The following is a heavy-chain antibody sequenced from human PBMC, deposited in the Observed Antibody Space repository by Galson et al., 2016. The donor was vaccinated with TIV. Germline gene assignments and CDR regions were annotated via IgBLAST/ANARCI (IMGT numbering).Heavy chain of an antibody. V-gene: IGHV3-48*03. J-gene: IGHJ6*02. D-gene: IGHD1-14*01. CDR1: GFTFSSYE. CDR2: IIDSGSST. Sequence: SLRLSCAASGFTFSSYEMNWVRQAPGKGLEWVSYIIDSGSSTYYADSVKGRFTISRDNAKNSVYLQMNSLRAEETAVYYCARGWQPFYNHYYSMDVWGQGTTVIVSS. CDR3: ARGWQPFYNHYYSMDV.